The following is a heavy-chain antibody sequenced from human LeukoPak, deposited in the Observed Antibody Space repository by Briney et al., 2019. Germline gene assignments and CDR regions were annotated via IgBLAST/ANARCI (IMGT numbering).Heavy chain of an antibody. J-gene: IGHJ4*02. CDR3: ALTAVIAAAGTLTPDY. CDR1: GYSISSGYY. V-gene: IGHV4-38-2*01. Sequence: SETLSLTCAVSGYSISSGYYWGWIRQPPGKGLEWIGSIYHSGSTYYNPSLKSRVTISVDTSKNQFSLKLSSVTAADTAVYHCALTAVIAAAGTLTPDYWGQGTLVTVSS. CDR2: IYHSGST. D-gene: IGHD6-13*01.